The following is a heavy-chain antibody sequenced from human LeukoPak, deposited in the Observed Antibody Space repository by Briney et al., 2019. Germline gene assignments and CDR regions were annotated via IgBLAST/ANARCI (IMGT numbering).Heavy chain of an antibody. Sequence: PGGSLRLSCAASGFTFSTYTMYWVRHPPGKRLEWVSIIGNNGGGIHYADSVKGRFTISRDNFKNALYLQMNSLRVEDTAVYYFAIDPNRGTHPWGQGVLVTVSS. D-gene: IGHD7-27*01. J-gene: IGHJ5*02. CDR3: AIDPNRGTHP. CDR1: GFTFSTYT. CDR2: IGNNGGGI. V-gene: IGHV3-23*01.